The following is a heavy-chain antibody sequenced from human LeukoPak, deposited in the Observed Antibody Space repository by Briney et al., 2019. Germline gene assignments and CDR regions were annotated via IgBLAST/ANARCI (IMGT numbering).Heavy chain of an antibody. J-gene: IGHJ4*02. CDR3: ARAQSIAARPIGY. CDR2: MNPNSGNT. D-gene: IGHD6-6*01. CDR1: GGTFSSYT. Sequence: ASVKVSCKASGGTFSSYTISWVRQATGQGLEWTGWMNPNSGNTGYAQKFQGRVTMTRNTSISTAYMELSSLRSEDTAVYYCARAQSIAARPIGYWGQGTLVTVSS. V-gene: IGHV1-8*02.